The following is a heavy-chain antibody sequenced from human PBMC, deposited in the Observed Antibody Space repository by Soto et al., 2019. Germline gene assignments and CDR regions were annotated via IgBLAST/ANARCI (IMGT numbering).Heavy chain of an antibody. CDR2: IIPNFGTT. CDR3: ARDPEGAGRIRH. V-gene: IGHV1-69*13. J-gene: IGHJ4*02. D-gene: IGHD1-26*01. CDR1: GGTFSNFV. Sequence: ASVKVSCKASGGTFSNFVMSWVRQAPGQGLEWMGGIIPNFGTTNYAQKFQGKVTMTGAVSRSTAYMELSGLTPEDTAVYYCARDPEGAGRIRHWGQGTLVTVSS.